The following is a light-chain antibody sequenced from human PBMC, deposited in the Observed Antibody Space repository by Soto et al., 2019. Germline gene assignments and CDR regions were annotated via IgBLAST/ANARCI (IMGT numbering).Light chain of an antibody. J-gene: IGKJ2*01. Sequence: DIQMTQSPSSLSASVGDRVTITCQASQEISNFLNWYQQQPGKAPKLLIYDASNLEAGVPSRFSGSGSGSDFTFTISSLQPEDNATYYCQQFDILPTFGQGTKLEIK. V-gene: IGKV1-33*01. CDR1: QEISNF. CDR3: QQFDILPT. CDR2: DAS.